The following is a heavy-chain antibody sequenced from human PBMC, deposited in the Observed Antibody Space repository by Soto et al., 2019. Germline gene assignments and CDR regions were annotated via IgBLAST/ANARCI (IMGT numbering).Heavy chain of an antibody. J-gene: IGHJ3*02. V-gene: IGHV3-30*18. CDR3: AKDDAFDI. CDR2: ISYDGSNK. CDR1: GFTFSSYG. Sequence: GGSLRLSCAASGFTFSSYGMHWVRQAPGKGLEWVAVISYDGSNKYYADSVKGRFTISRDNSKNTLYLQMNSLRAEDTAVYYCAKDDAFDIWGQGTMVTVSS.